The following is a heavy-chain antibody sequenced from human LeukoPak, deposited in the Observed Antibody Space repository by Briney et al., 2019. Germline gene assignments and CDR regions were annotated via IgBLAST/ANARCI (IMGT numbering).Heavy chain of an antibody. J-gene: IGHJ4*02. CDR3: AGALSSSWYFDY. CDR1: GYTFTSYY. Sequence: ASVKVSCTASGYTFTSYYMHWVRQAPGQGLEWMGIINPSGGSTSYAQKFQGRVTMTRDMSTSTVYMELSSLRSEDTAVYYCAGALSSSWYFDYWGQGTLVTVSS. CDR2: INPSGGST. V-gene: IGHV1-46*01. D-gene: IGHD6-13*01.